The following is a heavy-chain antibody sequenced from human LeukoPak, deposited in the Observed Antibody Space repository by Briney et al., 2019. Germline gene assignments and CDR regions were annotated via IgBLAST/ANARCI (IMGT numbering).Heavy chain of an antibody. V-gene: IGHV3-53*01. CDR3: ARDLPEPIVVVPAAISHLFDY. D-gene: IGHD2-2*02. CDR2: IYSGGST. Sequence: GGSLRLSCAASGFTVSSNYMSWVRQAPGKGLEWVSVIYSGGSTYYADSVKGRFTISRDNSKNTLYLQMNSLRAEDTAVYYCARDLPEPIVVVPAAISHLFDYWGQGTLVTVSS. CDR1: GFTVSSNY. J-gene: IGHJ4*02.